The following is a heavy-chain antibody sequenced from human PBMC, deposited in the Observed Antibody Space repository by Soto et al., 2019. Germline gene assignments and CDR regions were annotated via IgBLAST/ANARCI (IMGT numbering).Heavy chain of an antibody. D-gene: IGHD5-12*01. J-gene: IGHJ4*02. CDR3: ARGGVDVVATSAFDY. V-gene: IGHV1-69*13. Sequence: SVKVSRKASGATYRTSAISWGRQAPGQGLEWMGGINPILGTPDYAHKFQARVTITADESTSTVYMELGSLRSERTALYLCARGGVDVVATSAFDYWGQGTLVTVS. CDR1: GATYRTSA. CDR2: INPILGTP.